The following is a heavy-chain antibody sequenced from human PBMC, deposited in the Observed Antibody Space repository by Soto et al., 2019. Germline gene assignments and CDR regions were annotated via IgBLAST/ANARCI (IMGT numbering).Heavy chain of an antibody. CDR3: ARRVGAVPSQD. Sequence: QLQLQESGPGLVKPSETLSLTCSVSGASISSRSFHSDWIRQAPGKGLEWIGGIYYDGTTFYNPSLESRLTISADTSNTQFSLKMNSLTAADTAVFFCARRVGAVPSQDWGQGTLVIVSA. J-gene: IGHJ1*01. D-gene: IGHD1-26*01. CDR1: GASISSRSFH. CDR2: IYYDGTT. V-gene: IGHV4-39*01.